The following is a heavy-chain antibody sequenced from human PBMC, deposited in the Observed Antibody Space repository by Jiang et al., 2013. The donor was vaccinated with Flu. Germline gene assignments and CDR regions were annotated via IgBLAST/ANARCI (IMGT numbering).Heavy chain of an antibody. CDR2: TSTGGYT. J-gene: IGHJ6*02. D-gene: IGHD1-1*01. Sequence: VQLVESGGGLIQPGESLRLSCTASGFTVSSDYMSWVRQAPGKGLEWVSVTSTGGYTHYVDSVKGRFTISRHISQNTLYLQMNSLRPEDTAVYYCARGNHWNPGGLDVWGQGTTVTVSS. V-gene: IGHV3-53*04. CDR1: GFTVSSDY. CDR3: ARGNHWNPGGLDV.